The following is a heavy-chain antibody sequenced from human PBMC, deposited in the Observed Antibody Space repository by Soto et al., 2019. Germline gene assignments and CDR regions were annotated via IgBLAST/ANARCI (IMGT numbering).Heavy chain of an antibody. V-gene: IGHV3-48*01. D-gene: IGHD2-2*01. CDR1: GFTFSSYS. J-gene: IGHJ4*02. CDR2: ISSSSSTI. CDR3: ARESSRYCSSTSCFGEFDY. Sequence: GGSLRLSCAASGFTFSSYSMNWVRQAPGKGLEWVSYISSSSSTIYYADSVKGRFTISRDNAKNSLYLQMNSLRAEDTAVYYCARESSRYCSSTSCFGEFDYWGQGTLVTVSS.